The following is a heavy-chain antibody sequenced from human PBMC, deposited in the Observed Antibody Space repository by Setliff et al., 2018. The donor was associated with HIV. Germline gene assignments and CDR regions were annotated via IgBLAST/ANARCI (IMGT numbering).Heavy chain of an antibody. J-gene: IGHJ6*03. CDR1: GFTFSSYA. CDR3: AKDRTSILGYMDV. D-gene: IGHD3-16*01. Sequence: GGSLRLSCAASGFTFSSYAMSWVRQAPGKGLEWVSVISGRGGNTFYADSVKGRLTISRDNSKNTLYLQMNSLRAEDTAVYYCAKDRTSILGYMDVWGKGTTVTVSS. V-gene: IGHV3-23*01. CDR2: ISGRGGNT.